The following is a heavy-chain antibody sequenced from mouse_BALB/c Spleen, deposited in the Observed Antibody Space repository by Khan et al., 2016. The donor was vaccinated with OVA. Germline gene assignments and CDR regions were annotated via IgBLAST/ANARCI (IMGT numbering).Heavy chain of an antibody. CDR3: TRHGYVAWFTY. J-gene: IGHJ3*01. V-gene: IGHV1-31*01. Sequence: VQLQQSGPELMKPGASVKISCKASGYSFTSYYIHWMMQSHGRSLEWIGYIDPFSGASNYNQKFKGKATLTVDKSSSTAYIHLRNLTSEDSAVYYCTRHGYVAWFTYWGQGTLVTVAA. CDR2: IDPFSGAS. CDR1: GYSFTSYY. D-gene: IGHD2-2*01.